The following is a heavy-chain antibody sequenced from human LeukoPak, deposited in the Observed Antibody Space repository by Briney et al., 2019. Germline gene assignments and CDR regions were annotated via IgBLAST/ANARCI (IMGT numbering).Heavy chain of an antibody. D-gene: IGHD1-1*01. Sequence: GAPVKVSCKASGYTFTSYYMHWVRQAPGQGLEWMGIINPSGGSTDYAQKFQDRVTMTRDTSTSTVYMELGSLRSEDTAVYYCATSATRSGPFDYWGQGTLVTVSS. J-gene: IGHJ4*02. CDR2: INPSGGST. CDR1: GYTFTSYY. CDR3: ATSATRSGPFDY. V-gene: IGHV1-46*01.